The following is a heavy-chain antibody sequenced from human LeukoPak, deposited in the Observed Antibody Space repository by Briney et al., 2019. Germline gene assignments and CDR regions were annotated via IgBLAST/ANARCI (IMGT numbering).Heavy chain of an antibody. CDR1: GHSISTGYY. CDR3: ASYYASGISAYNYYGMDV. CDR2: MSHNRGT. D-gene: IGHD3-10*01. Sequence: SETLSLTCAVSGHSISTGYYWGWIRQPPGKGLEWIGSMSHNRGTYYNPSLKSRVTISMDTSKNQISLRLTSVTAADTAVYYCASYYASGISAYNYYGMDVWGKGTTVTVSS. V-gene: IGHV4-38-2*01. J-gene: IGHJ6*04.